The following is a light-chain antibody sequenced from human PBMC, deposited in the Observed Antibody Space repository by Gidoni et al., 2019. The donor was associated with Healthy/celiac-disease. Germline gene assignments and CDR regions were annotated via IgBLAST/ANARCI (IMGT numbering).Light chain of an antibody. CDR3: QQYGSSPFT. J-gene: IGKJ3*01. CDR1: QSVSSSD. Sequence: VLTQSPGTLSLAPGESATLSCSASQSVSSSDLAWYQQKPGQAPRLLIYGASSRATGIPDRFSGSGSGTDFTLTISRLEPEDFAVYYCQQYGSSPFTFGPGTKVDIK. V-gene: IGKV3-20*01. CDR2: GAS.